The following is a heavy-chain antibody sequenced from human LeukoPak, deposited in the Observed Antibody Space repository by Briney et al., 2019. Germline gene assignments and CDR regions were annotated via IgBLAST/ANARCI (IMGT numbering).Heavy chain of an antibody. D-gene: IGHD1-26*01. CDR1: GDSISSHY. CDR2: VYGSGST. V-gene: IGHV4-4*07. J-gene: IGHJ4*02. Sequence: SETLSLTCTGFGDSISSHYWSWIRQPAGKGLEWIGRVYGSGSTIYNPSLRSRVTMSVDTSKNQFSLKLSSVPAADTAVYYCARGAPSGSYSVFDYWGQGTLVTVSS. CDR3: ARGAPSGSYSVFDY.